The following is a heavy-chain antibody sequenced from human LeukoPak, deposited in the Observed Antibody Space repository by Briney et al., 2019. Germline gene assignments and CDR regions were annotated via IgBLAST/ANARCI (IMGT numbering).Heavy chain of an antibody. Sequence: GGSLRLSCAASGFTVSSNYMSWVRQAPGKGLEWVSVIYSGGSTYYADSVKGRFTISRDNSKNTLYLQMNSLRAEDTAVYYCARDPDSRGGDYWGQGTLVTDSS. CDR2: IYSGGST. CDR3: ARDPDSRGGDY. CDR1: GFTVSSNY. D-gene: IGHD3-10*01. J-gene: IGHJ4*02. V-gene: IGHV3-53*01.